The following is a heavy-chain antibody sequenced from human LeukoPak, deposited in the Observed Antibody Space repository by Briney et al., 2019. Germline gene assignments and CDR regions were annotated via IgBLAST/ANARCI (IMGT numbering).Heavy chain of an antibody. D-gene: IGHD3-10*01. CDR3: ARVPRGSYMVRGVIPPSNYYYYYMDV. V-gene: IGHV5-51*01. J-gene: IGHJ6*03. Sequence: GESLKISCKGPGYSFTSYWIGWVRQMPGKGLEWMGIIYPGDSDTRYSPSFQGQVTISADKSISTAYLQWSSLKASDTAMYYCARVPRGSYMVRGVIPPSNYYYYYMDVWGKGTTVTVSS. CDR2: IYPGDSDT. CDR1: GYSFTSYW.